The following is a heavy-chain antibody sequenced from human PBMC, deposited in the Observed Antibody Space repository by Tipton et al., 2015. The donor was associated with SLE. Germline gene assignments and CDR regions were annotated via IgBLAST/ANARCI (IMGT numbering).Heavy chain of an antibody. Sequence: SLRLSCAASGFTFSSYWMSWVRQAPGKGLEWVSVIYSGGSTYYADSVKGRFTISRDNSKNTLYLQMNSLRAEDTAVYYCARAIAAAGPMGYFDLWGRGTLVTVSS. CDR1: GFTFSSYW. D-gene: IGHD6-13*01. J-gene: IGHJ2*01. CDR3: ARAIAAAGPMGYFDL. V-gene: IGHV3-53*01. CDR2: IYSGGST.